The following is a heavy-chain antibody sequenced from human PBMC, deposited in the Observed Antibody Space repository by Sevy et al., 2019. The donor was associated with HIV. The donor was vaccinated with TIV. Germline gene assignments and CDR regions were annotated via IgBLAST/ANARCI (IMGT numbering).Heavy chain of an antibody. CDR3: AKDRTPNSSSSIAWFDP. CDR2: ISYDGSNK. J-gene: IGHJ5*02. CDR1: GFTFSSYG. Sequence: GGSLRLSCAASGFTFSSYGMHWVRQAPGKGLEWVAVISYDGSNKYYADSVKGRFTISRDNSKNTLYLQMNSLRAEDTAVYYCAKDRTPNSSSSIAWFDPWGQGTLVTVSS. V-gene: IGHV3-30*18. D-gene: IGHD6-6*01.